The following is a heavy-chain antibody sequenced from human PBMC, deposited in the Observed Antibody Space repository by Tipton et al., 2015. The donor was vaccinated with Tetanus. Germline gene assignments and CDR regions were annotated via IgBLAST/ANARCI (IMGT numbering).Heavy chain of an antibody. V-gene: IGHV4-61*01. D-gene: IGHD4-17*01. CDR2: TYYSGST. J-gene: IGHJ4*02. CDR3: ARDERYGDYAY. Sequence: VKPSETLSLTCTVSGASIGSISYYWSWIRQPPGKGLEWIGYTYYSGSTGYNPSLKSRVTISIDSSKNQFSLKLTSVTAADTAVYYCARDERYGDYAYWGQRALVTVSS. CDR1: GASIGSISYY.